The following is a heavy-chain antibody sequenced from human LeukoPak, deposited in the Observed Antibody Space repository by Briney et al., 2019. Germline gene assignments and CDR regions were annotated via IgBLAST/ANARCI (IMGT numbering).Heavy chain of an antibody. CDR1: GFTVSSNY. D-gene: IGHD2-2*01. V-gene: IGHV3-66*01. Sequence: GGSLRLSCAASGFTVSSNYMSWVRQAPGKGLEWVSVIYSGGSTYYADSVKGRSTISRDNSKNTLYLQMNSLRAEDTAVYYCARGSQLPPFYYYYGMDVWGQGTTVTVSS. J-gene: IGHJ6*02. CDR2: IYSGGST. CDR3: ARGSQLPPFYYYYGMDV.